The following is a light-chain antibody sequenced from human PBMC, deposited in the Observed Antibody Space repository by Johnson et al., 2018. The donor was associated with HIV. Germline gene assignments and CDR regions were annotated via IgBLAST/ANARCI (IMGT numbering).Light chain of an antibody. J-gene: IGLJ1*01. Sequence: QSVLTQPPSVSAAPGQKVTISCSASSSNIVNIYISWYQHLPGTAPKLLIYDNHKRPSGIPDRLSGSKSGTSATLGITGIQTGDEADYYCGTWDSSLSGVFGTGTKVTVL. CDR3: GTWDSSLSGV. CDR2: DNH. V-gene: IGLV1-51*01. CDR1: SSNIVNIY.